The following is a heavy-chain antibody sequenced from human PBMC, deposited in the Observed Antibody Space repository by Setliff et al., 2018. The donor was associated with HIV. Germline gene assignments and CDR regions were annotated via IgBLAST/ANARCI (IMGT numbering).Heavy chain of an antibody. J-gene: IGHJ4*02. V-gene: IGHV3-33*01. CDR1: GFSFSQYG. CDR2: MWYDGSKK. D-gene: IGHD3-3*02. CDR3: TTTPPFRIFGEVVNDPPY. Sequence: GGSLRLSCAASGFSFSQYGMHWVRQAPGKGLQWVAVMWYDGSKKYYADSVKGRFTISRDNSKNTLYLQMNSLRAEDTATYYCTTTPPFRIFGEVVNDPPYWGQGTLVTVSS.